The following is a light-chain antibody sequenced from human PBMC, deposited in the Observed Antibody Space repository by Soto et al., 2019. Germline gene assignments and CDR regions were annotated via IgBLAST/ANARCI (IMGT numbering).Light chain of an antibody. V-gene: IGKV4-1*01. CDR1: QSVLFRSTNKNY. CDR3: QQYYSTPYT. Sequence: DIVMTQSPDSLAVSLGERATINCKSSQSVLFRSTNKNYLAWYQQKLGQPPKLLIYWASTRESGVPDRFSGSGSGADFTLTISSLQAEDVAVYYCQQYYSTPYTFGQGTTLEIK. J-gene: IGKJ2*01. CDR2: WAS.